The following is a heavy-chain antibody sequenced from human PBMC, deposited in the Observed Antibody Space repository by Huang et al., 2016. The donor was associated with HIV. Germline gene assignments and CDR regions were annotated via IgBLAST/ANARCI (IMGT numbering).Heavy chain of an antibody. J-gene: IGHJ4*02. Sequence: EVHLVESGGGLVQPGRSLRLSCGASGFTFDDFSMHWVRQRPGMVREYVSGSRVDRDRVFYAASEKGRVTISRDNAKNSLYRKMDSLRVEDTALYYCAHLPEPSSPRTDYWGQGTLVTVSS. V-gene: IGHV3-9*01. CDR2: SRVDRDRV. CDR1: GFTFDDFS. CDR3: AHLPEPSSPRTDY.